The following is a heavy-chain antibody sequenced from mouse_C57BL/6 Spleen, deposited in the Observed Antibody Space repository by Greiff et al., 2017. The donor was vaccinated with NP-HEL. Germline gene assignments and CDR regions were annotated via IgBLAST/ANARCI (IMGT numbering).Heavy chain of an antibody. Sequence: VMLVESGPGLVAPSQSLSITCTVSGFSLTSYAISWVRQPPGKGLEWLGVIWTGGGTNYNSALKSRLSISKDNSKSQVFLKMNSLQTDDTARYYCARNSDYGSSYVFDYWGQGTTLTVSS. CDR3: ARNSDYGSSYVFDY. D-gene: IGHD1-1*01. V-gene: IGHV2-9-1*01. J-gene: IGHJ2*01. CDR2: IWTGGGT. CDR1: GFSLTSYA.